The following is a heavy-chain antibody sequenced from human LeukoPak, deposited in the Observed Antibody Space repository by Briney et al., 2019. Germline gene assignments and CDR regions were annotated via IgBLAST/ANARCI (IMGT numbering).Heavy chain of an antibody. V-gene: IGHV1-2*02. J-gene: IGHJ4*02. D-gene: IGHD2-2*01. CDR2: INPNSGAT. CDR3: ARVKKLMPEFEF. Sequence: GASVKVSCKSSGYTFIDYYIHWVRQAPGQGLEWMGWINPNSGATKYAQKFQGRVSMTRDTSINTAYMDLTNLRSDDTAIFYCARVKKLMPEFEFWGQETLVTVSS. CDR1: GYTFIDYY.